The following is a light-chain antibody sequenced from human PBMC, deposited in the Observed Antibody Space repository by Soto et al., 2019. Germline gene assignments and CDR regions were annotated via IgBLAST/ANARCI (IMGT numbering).Light chain of an antibody. CDR1: QGISNY. CDR2: TAS. CDR3: QKYDSAPWT. V-gene: IGKV1-27*01. Sequence: DIQMTQSPSSLSASVGDRVTITCRASQGISNYLAWYQQKPGKVPKLLIYTASTLQSGVPSRFGGSGSGTDFALTISSLQPEDVATYYCQKYDSAPWTFGQGTKVDIK. J-gene: IGKJ1*01.